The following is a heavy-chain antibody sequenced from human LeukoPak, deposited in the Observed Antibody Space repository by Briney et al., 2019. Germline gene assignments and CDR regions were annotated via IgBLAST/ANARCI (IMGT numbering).Heavy chain of an antibody. V-gene: IGHV1-18*01. J-gene: IGHJ4*02. Sequence: ASVKVSCKASGYTFTSYGISWVRQAPGQGLEWMGWISAYNGNTNYAQKLQGRVTMTTDTSTSTAYMELRSLRSDDTAVYYCARDRSAFDDILTGFFYWGQGTLVTVSS. CDR1: GYTFTSYG. D-gene: IGHD3-9*01. CDR2: ISAYNGNT. CDR3: ARDRSAFDDILTGFFY.